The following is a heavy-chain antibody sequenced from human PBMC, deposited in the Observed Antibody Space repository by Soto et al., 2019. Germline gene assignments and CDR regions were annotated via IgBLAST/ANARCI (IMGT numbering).Heavy chain of an antibody. CDR3: ARELVVPAAIHYYYYGMDV. CDR1: GGSISSGGYY. V-gene: IGHV4-31*03. D-gene: IGHD2-2*02. Sequence: SETLSLTCTVSGGSISSGGYYWSWIRQHPGKGLEWIGYIHYSGSTYYNPSLKSRVTISVDTSKNQFSLKLSSVTAADTAVYYCARELVVPAAIHYYYYGMDVWGQGTTVT. J-gene: IGHJ6*02. CDR2: IHYSGST.